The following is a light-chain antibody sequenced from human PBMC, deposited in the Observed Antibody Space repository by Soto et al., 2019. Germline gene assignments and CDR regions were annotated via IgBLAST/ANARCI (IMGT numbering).Light chain of an antibody. CDR3: RSYTTTNNRQIV. CDR1: GSDVGGYNY. CDR2: DVS. Sequence: QSVLAPTGFVSGCRARCRAISVPGTGSDVGGYNYVSWYQHHPGKAPKFMIYDVSNRPSGVSNRFSGSKSGNTASLTISGLQAEDEADYSCRSYTTTNNRQIVFGTGTKVTGL. V-gene: IGLV2-14*03. J-gene: IGLJ1*01.